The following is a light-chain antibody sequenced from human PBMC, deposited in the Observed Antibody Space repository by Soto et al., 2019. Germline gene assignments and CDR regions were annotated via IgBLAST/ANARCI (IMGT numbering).Light chain of an antibody. CDR2: KAS. CDR3: QQYNSYPYT. J-gene: IGKJ2*01. CDR1: QSISSW. V-gene: IGKV1-5*03. Sequence: DIQMTQSPSTLSASVGDRVTITCRASQSISSWLAWDQQKPGKAPKLLIYKASSLESGVPSRFSGSGSGTEFTLTISSLQPDDFATYYCQQYNSYPYTFGHGTKLEIK.